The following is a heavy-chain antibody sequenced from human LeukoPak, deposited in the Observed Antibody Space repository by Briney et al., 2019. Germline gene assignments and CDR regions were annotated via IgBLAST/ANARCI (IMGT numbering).Heavy chain of an antibody. CDR3: AKDGGATPYFDY. CDR2: IPYDGSNK. D-gene: IGHD1-26*01. Sequence: GGSLRLSCAASGFTFSSYGMHWVRQAPGKGLEWVAVIPYDGSNKYYADSVKGRFTISRDNSKNTLYLQMNSLRAEDTAVYYCAKDGGATPYFDYWGQGTLVTVSS. V-gene: IGHV3-30*18. J-gene: IGHJ4*02. CDR1: GFTFSSYG.